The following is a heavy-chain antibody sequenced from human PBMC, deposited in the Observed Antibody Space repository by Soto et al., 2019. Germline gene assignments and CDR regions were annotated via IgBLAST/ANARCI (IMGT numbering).Heavy chain of an antibody. V-gene: IGHV1-69*13. CDR2: IIPIFGTA. D-gene: IGHD2-21*02. CDR3: ARRMNCGGDCYFFQH. Sequence: ASVKVSCKASGGTFSSYAISWVRQAPGQGLEWMGGIIPIFGTANYAQKFQGRVTITADESTSTAYMELSSLRSEDTAVYYCARRMNCGGDCYFFQHWGQGTLVTVSS. J-gene: IGHJ1*01. CDR1: GGTFSSYA.